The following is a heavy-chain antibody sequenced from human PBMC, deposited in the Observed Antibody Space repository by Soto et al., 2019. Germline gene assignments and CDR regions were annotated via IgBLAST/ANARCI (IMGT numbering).Heavy chain of an antibody. D-gene: IGHD3-22*01. CDR3: AKSPKVIITSFDY. CDR1: VFTFSMYA. CDR2: ISGSGATT. J-gene: IGHJ4*02. Sequence: GGSLRLSCVPSVFTFSMYALNWVRQLPGRGLEWVSAISGSGATTYQADSVKGRFTISRDNSKNTLFLQMNSLRAEDAAIYYCAKSPKVIITSFDYWGQGSLVTVSS. V-gene: IGHV3-23*01.